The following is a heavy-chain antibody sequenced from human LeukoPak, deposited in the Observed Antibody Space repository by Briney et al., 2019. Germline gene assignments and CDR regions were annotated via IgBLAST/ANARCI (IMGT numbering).Heavy chain of an antibody. CDR2: ISYDGSNK. Sequence: PGGSLRLSCAASGFTFSSYAMHWVRQAPGKGLECVAVISYDGSNKYYADSVKGRFTISRDNSKNTLYLQMNSLRAEDTAVYYCERDRSGGDYNFDYWGQGTLVTVSS. CDR1: GFTFSSYA. D-gene: IGHD2-21*02. J-gene: IGHJ4*02. CDR3: ERDRSGGDYNFDY. V-gene: IGHV3-30-3*01.